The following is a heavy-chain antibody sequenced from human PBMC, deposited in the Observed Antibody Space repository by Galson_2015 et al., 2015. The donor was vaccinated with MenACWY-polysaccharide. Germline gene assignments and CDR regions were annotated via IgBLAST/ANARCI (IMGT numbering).Heavy chain of an antibody. Sequence: SVKVSCKASGYTFTSYGISWVRQAPGQGLEWMGWISAYNGSTNYAQKFQGRVTMTRDTSTSTVYMELSSLRSEDTAVYYCARDWCGDGYNYKCGSYHIGIPRYYYGMDVWGQGTTVTVSS. CDR2: ISAYNGST. CDR3: ARDWCGDGYNYKCGSYHIGIPRYYYGMDV. J-gene: IGHJ6*02. V-gene: IGHV1-18*01. D-gene: IGHD5-24*01. CDR1: GYTFTSYG.